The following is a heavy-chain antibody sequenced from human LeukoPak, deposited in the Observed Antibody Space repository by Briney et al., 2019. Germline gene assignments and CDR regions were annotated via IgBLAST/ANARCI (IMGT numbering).Heavy chain of an antibody. D-gene: IGHD2-2*01. CDR1: GFNHSILR. CDR3: ARVGGIVVVPAAPSDY. J-gene: IGHJ4*02. V-gene: IGHV3-21*01. Sequence: GDSVRLSHGACGFNHSILRVMGPGDARGRALVWVLSISSSSSYIYYEDSVKGRFTISRDNAKNSLYLQMNSLRAEDTAVYYCARVGGIVVVPAAPSDYWGQGTLVTVSS. CDR2: ISSSSSYI.